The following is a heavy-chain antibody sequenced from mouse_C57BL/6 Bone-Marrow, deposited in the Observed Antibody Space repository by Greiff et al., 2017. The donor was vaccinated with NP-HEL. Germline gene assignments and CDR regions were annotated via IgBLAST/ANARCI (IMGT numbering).Heavy chain of an antibody. CDR2: IYPGDGDT. D-gene: IGHD1-1*01. V-gene: IGHV1-80*01. J-gene: IGHJ4*01. Sequence: VQLQQSGAELVKPGASVKISCKASGYAFSSYWMNWVKQRPGKGLEWIGQIYPGDGDTNYNGKFKGKATLTADKSSSTAYMQLSSLTSKDSAVYFCATNYGSRPMDYWGQGTSVTVSS. CDR3: ATNYGSRPMDY. CDR1: GYAFSSYW.